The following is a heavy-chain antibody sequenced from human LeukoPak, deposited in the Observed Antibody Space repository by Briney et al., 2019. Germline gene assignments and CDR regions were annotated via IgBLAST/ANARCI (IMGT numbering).Heavy chain of an antibody. D-gene: IGHD3-10*02. J-gene: IGHJ6*04. Sequence: GGSLRLSCEASGTRVSDNYMYWVRQAPGKGLEWVSYISSSGSTIYYADSVKGRFTISRDNAKNSLYLQMNSLRAEDTAVYYCAELGITMIGGVWGKGITVTISS. V-gene: IGHV3-11*04. CDR3: AELGITMIGGV. CDR2: ISSSGSTI. CDR1: GTRVSDNY.